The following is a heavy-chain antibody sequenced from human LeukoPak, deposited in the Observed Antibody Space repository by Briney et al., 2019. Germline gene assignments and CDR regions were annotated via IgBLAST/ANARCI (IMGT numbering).Heavy chain of an antibody. CDR2: IYHGGRT. Sequence: SGTLSLTCDVSGGSLSGANWWTWVRRPPGEGLEWIGEIYHGGRTNYIPSLKSRVTISVDKSKNQFYLKLTSVTAADTAVYYCARRDYFDSTGYFPHWGQGTLIIVSS. CDR1: GGSLSGANW. D-gene: IGHD3-22*01. J-gene: IGHJ1*01. CDR3: ARRDYFDSTGYFPH. V-gene: IGHV4-4*02.